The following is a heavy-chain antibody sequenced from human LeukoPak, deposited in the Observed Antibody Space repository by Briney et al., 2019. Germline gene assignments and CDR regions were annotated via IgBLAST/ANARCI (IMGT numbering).Heavy chain of an antibody. CDR1: GFTFSTYS. CDR2: ISISSNYI. J-gene: IGHJ4*02. D-gene: IGHD3-10*02. Sequence: GGSLRLSCAASGFTFSTYSMNWVRQAPGKGLEWVSSISISSNYIYYADSVEGRFTISRDNAKNSLYLQMNSLRAEDTAVYYCAKDADAAVMFLFDYWGQGTLVTVSS. V-gene: IGHV3-21*04. CDR3: AKDADAAVMFLFDY.